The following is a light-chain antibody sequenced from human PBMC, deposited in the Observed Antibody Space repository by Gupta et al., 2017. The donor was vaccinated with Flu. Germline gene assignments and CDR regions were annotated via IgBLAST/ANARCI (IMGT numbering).Light chain of an antibody. CDR3: QVWDSSSKLYG. CDR1: NIVRYR. CDR2: TDN. V-gene: IGLV3-21*02. J-gene: IGLJ1*01. Sequence: GQTARIPCGGNNIVRYRVHWYKQRPGQAPVRVIDTDNDRPSGITERGSGYNSGNKATRNISRVEAGDEADDYWQVWDSSSKLYGFGTGTKVTVL.